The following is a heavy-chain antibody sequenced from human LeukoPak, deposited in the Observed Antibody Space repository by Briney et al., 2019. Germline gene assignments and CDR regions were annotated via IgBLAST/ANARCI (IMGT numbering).Heavy chain of an antibody. J-gene: IGHJ4*02. D-gene: IGHD6-19*01. CDR3: AKCRGWDSSGWPIDY. V-gene: IGHV3-23*01. CDR1: GFTFSSHG. Sequence: GGSLRLSCAASGFTFSSHGMSWVRQAPGKGPEWFAIISGSGGSTHCADSVKGRFIISRDNSKNTLYLQMNSLRAEDTAVYYCAKCRGWDSSGWPIDYWGQGTLVTVSS. CDR2: ISGSGGST.